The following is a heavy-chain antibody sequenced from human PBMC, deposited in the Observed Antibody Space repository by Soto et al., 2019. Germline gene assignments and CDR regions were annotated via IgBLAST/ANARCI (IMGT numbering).Heavy chain of an antibody. V-gene: IGHV3-23*01. CDR3: AKRTYHSSGYHY. D-gene: IGHD3-22*01. CDR2: ISGSGGST. J-gene: IGHJ4*02. Sequence: GAMRLSCAASGFTFSSYAMSWVRQAPGKGLEWVSAISGSGGSTYYADSVKGRFTISRDNSKNTLYLQMNSLRAEDTAVYYCAKRTYHSSGYHYWGQRTLVIVSS. CDR1: GFTFSSYA.